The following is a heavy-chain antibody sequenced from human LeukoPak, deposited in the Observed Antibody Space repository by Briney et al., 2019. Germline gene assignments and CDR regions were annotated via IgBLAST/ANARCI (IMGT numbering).Heavy chain of an antibody. D-gene: IGHD3-3*01. Sequence: GGSLRLSCAASGFTFSSYWMHWVRQAPGKGLVWVSRISPDGSTTGHADSVKGRFTISRDNSKNTLYLQMNSLRAEDTAVYYCARAEFWSGYYPFDYWGQGTLVTVSS. V-gene: IGHV3-74*01. CDR2: ISPDGSTT. CDR3: ARAEFWSGYYPFDY. J-gene: IGHJ4*02. CDR1: GFTFSSYW.